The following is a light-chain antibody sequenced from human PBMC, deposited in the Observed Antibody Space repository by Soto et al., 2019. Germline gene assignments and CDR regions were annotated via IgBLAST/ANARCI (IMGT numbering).Light chain of an antibody. CDR3: QQYGSSPWT. V-gene: IGKV1-5*01. J-gene: IGKJ1*01. Sequence: DIQMTQSPSTLSASVGDRVTITCRASQSISSWLAWYQQKPGKAPKLLIYDASSLESGVPSRFSGSGSATDFTLTISRLEPEDFAVYYCQQYGSSPWTFGQGTKVDIK. CDR2: DAS. CDR1: QSISSW.